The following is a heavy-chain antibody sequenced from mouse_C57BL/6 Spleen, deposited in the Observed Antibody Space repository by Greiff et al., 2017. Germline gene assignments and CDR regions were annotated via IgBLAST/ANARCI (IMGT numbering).Heavy chain of an antibody. J-gene: IGHJ4*01. CDR3: AGHGEGYAMDD. CDR2: ISNGGGST. V-gene: IGHV5-12*01. CDR1: GFTFSDYY. Sequence: EVQGVESGGGLVQPGGSLKLSCAASGFTFSDYYMYWVRQTPEKRLEWVAYISNGGGSTYYPDTVKGRFTISRDNAKNTLYLQMSRLKTEVTAMYYCAGHGEGYAMDDWGQGTSVTVSS.